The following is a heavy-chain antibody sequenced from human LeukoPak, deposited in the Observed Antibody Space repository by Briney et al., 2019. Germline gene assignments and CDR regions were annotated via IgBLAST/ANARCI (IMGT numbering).Heavy chain of an antibody. V-gene: IGHV4-61*01. J-gene: IGHJ4*02. CDR3: ARGEYGLFDY. D-gene: IGHD2/OR15-2a*01. CDR2: IYYSGST. CDR1: GGSIRGGSYY. Sequence: SETLSLTCTVSGGSIRGGSYYWSWIRQPPGKGLEWIGYIYYSGSTKYNLSLKSRVTISVDTSKNQLSLKLSSVTAADTAVYYCARGEYGLFDYWGQGTLVTVSS.